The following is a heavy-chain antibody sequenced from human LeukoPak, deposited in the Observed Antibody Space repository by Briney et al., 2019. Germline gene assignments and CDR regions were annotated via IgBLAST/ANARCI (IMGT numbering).Heavy chain of an antibody. J-gene: IGHJ4*02. D-gene: IGHD4-11*01. CDR2: ISYDGSNK. V-gene: IGHV3-30*04. CDR1: GFTFSTFT. Sequence: SGRSLRLSCAASGFTFSTFTMHWVRQAPGKGLEWVAVISYDGSNKNYAGSVKGRFTISRDNSKNTLYLQMNSLRGEDTALYYCARQDDYSFDYWGQGTLVPVSS. CDR3: ARQDDYSFDY.